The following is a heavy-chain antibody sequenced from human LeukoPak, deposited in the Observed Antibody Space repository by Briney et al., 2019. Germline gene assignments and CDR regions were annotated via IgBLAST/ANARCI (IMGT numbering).Heavy chain of an antibody. CDR3: ARDMLGRSMKFDY. J-gene: IGHJ4*02. Sequence: GGSLRLSCVASGFTFSSYAMTWVRQAPGKGLEWVSTISGGGGSTYYADSVKGRFTISRDNAKNSLYLQMNSLRDEDTAVYYCARDMLGRSMKFDYWGQGTLVTVSS. CDR2: ISGGGGST. V-gene: IGHV3-23*01. CDR1: GFTFSSYA. D-gene: IGHD3-10*02.